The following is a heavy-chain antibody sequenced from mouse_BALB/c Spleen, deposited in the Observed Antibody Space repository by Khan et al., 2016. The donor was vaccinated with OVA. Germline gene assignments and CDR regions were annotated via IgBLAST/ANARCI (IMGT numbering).Heavy chain of an antibody. CDR2: INYSGNT. J-gene: IGHJ3*01. Sequence: DVQLQESGPGLVKPSQSLSLTCTVTGYSITSEYAWNWIRQFPGNKLEWMGYINYSGNTRFNPSLKSRTSITRDTSKNQFFLQLNSVTTEDTATYYCARKDYYDYDPFPYWCQGTLVTVSA. CDR1: GYSITSEYA. CDR3: ARKDYYDYDPFPY. D-gene: IGHD2-4*01. V-gene: IGHV3-2*02.